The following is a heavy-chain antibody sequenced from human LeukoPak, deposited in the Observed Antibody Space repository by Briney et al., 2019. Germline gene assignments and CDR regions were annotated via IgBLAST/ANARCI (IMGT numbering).Heavy chain of an antibody. Sequence: GGSLTLSCAASGFTFSSYAMSWVRQAPGKGLEWVSVISGSGGNTYYADSVKGRFTISRDNSKNTLYLQMNSLRAEDTAVYYCAKDLELTAAGTSDYWGQGTLVTVSS. D-gene: IGHD6-13*01. CDR3: AKDLELTAAGTSDY. J-gene: IGHJ4*02. CDR1: GFTFSSYA. V-gene: IGHV3-23*01. CDR2: ISGSGGNT.